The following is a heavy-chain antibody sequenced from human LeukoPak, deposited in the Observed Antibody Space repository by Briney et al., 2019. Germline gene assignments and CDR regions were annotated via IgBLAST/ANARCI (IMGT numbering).Heavy chain of an antibody. V-gene: IGHV4-34*01. CDR2: INHSGST. CDR1: GGSFSGYY. J-gene: IGHJ6*03. Sequence: PSGTLSLTCAVYGGSFSGYYWSWIRQPPGKGLEWIGEINHSGSTNYNPSLKSRVTISVDTSKNQFSLKLSSVTAADTAVYYCARGKAGYSYGSRYYYMDVWGKGTTVTVSS. CDR3: ARGKAGYSYGSRYYYMDV. D-gene: IGHD5-18*01.